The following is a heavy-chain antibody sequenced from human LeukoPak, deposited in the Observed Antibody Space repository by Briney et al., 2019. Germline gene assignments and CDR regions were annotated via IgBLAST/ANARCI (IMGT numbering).Heavy chain of an antibody. CDR3: AKDLGSSLGYFDY. D-gene: IGHD6-13*01. CDR1: GFTFSSCG. Sequence: GGSLRLSCAASGFTFSSCGMHWVRQAPGKGLEWVAVISYDGSNKYYADSVKGRFTISRDNSKNTLYLQMNSLRAEDTAVYYCAKDLGSSLGYFDYWGQGTLVTVSS. J-gene: IGHJ4*02. V-gene: IGHV3-30*18. CDR2: ISYDGSNK.